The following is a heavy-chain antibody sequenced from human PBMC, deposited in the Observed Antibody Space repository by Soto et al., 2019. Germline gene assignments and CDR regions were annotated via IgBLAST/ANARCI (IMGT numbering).Heavy chain of an antibody. V-gene: IGHV4-59*01. CDR3: ARDYYYDSRGYPGAYHYGMDG. D-gene: IGHD3-22*01. CDR1: GGSFSIYY. CDR2: IYYSGRT. Sequence: SETLSLTCTVSGGSFSIYYWSLIRQPPGKGLEWIGHIYYSGRTNYNPSLKSRVTISGDTSKNQLSLKLSSVTAADTAVYYCARDYYYDSRGYPGAYHYGMDGWGQGATVTVSS. J-gene: IGHJ6*02.